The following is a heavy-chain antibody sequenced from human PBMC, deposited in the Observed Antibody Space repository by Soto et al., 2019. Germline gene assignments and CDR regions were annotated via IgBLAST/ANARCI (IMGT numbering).Heavy chain of an antibody. J-gene: IGHJ5*01. Sequence: PGESLKISGKGSGYSFTSYWISWVRQMPGKGLEWMGIIYPGDSDTKYSPSVQGQVTISADKSISTAYLQWSSLKASDTAMYYCARLSSTPGASWFDSWGRGPRVTVSS. D-gene: IGHD2-2*01. CDR3: ARLSSTPGASWFDS. CDR1: GYSFTSYW. V-gene: IGHV5-51*01. CDR2: IYPGDSDT.